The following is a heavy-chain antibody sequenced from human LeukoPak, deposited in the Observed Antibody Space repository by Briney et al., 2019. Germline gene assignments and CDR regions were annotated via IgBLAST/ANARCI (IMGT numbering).Heavy chain of an antibody. CDR3: ALESPGSSWPLGDY. CDR1: GFTFSSYG. J-gene: IGHJ4*02. V-gene: IGHV3-7*03. Sequence: GRSLRLSCAASGFTFSSYGMHWVRQAPGKGLEWVANIKQDGSEKYYVDSVKGRFTISRDNAKNSLYLQMNSLRAEDTAVYYCALESPGSSWPLGDYWGQGTLVTVSS. D-gene: IGHD6-13*01. CDR2: IKQDGSEK.